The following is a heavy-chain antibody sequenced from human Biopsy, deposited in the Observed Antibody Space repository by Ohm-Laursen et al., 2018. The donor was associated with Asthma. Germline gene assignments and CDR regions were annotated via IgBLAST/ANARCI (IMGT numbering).Heavy chain of an antibody. D-gene: IGHD5-18*01. CDR2: ISSSSSTI. J-gene: IGHJ4*02. CDR1: GFTFSSYS. CDR3: ARFKRGYSYGYAGVFDY. Sequence: SLRLSCAASGFTFSSYSMNWVRQAPGKGLEWVSYISSSSSTIYYADSVKGRFTIPRDNAKNSLYLQMNSLRDEDTAVYYCARFKRGYSYGYAGVFDYWGQGTLVTVSS. V-gene: IGHV3-48*02.